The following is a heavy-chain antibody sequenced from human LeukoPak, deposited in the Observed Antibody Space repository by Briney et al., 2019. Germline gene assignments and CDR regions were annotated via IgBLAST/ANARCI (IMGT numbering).Heavy chain of an antibody. Sequence: SETLSLTCAVYGGSFSGYYWSWIRQPPGKGLEWIGEINHSGSTNYNPSLRSRVTISVDTSKNQFSLKLGSVTAADTAVYYCAREGPQRVGGYRLNDAFDIWGQGTMVTVSS. CDR3: AREGPQRVGGYRLNDAFDI. J-gene: IGHJ3*02. CDR1: GGSFSGYY. CDR2: INHSGST. V-gene: IGHV4-34*01. D-gene: IGHD6-25*01.